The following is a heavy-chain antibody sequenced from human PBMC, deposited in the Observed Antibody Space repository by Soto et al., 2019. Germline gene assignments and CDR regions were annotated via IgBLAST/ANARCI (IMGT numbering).Heavy chain of an antibody. V-gene: IGHV4-59*08. J-gene: IGHJ3*02. D-gene: IGHD6-19*01. Sequence: QVQLQESGPGLVKPSETLSLTCTVSGGSISSYYWSWIRQPPGKGLEWIGYTYYSGSTNYNPSLNSRVTTSVDPPNHHFSLKLSSVTAADTAVYYCASLDLGWSAFDIWGQGTMVTVSS. CDR1: GGSISSYY. CDR3: ASLDLGWSAFDI. CDR2: TYYSGST.